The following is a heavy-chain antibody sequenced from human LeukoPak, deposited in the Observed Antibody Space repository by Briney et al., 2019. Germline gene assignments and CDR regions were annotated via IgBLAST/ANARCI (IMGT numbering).Heavy chain of an antibody. V-gene: IGHV3-7*05. J-gene: IGHJ3*02. CDR3: AREASMITFGGVIVKGAFDI. CDR1: GFTFSSYW. D-gene: IGHD3-16*02. CDR2: IKQDGSEK. Sequence: GGSLRLSCAASGFTFSSYWMSWVRQAPGKGLEWVANIKQDGSEKYYVDSVKGRFTISRDNAKNSLYLQMNSLRAEDTAVYCCAREASMITFGGVIVKGAFDIWGQGTMVTVSS.